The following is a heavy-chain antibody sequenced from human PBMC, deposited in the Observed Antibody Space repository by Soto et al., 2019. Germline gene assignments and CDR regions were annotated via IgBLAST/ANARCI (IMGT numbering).Heavy chain of an antibody. CDR1: GFTFSSYG. J-gene: IGHJ6*02. Sequence: QVQLVESGGGVVQPGRSLRLSCAASGFTFSSYGMHWVRQAPGKGLEWVAVIWYDGSNKYYADSVKGRFTISRDNSKNTLYLQMNSLRAEDTAVYYCARRQQLATDYYYGMDVWGQGTTVTVSS. V-gene: IGHV3-33*01. D-gene: IGHD6-13*01. CDR2: IWYDGSNK. CDR3: ARRQQLATDYYYGMDV.